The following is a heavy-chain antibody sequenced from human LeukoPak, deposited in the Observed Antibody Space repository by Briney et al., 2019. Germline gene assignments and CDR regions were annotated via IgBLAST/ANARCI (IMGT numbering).Heavy chain of an antibody. D-gene: IGHD2-15*01. CDR3: ARQRYCSGGSCSYRGFDY. CDR1: GFRFTSYW. V-gene: IGHV5-51*01. J-gene: IGHJ4*02. Sequence: GESLKISCKGSGFRFTSYWIGWVRQMPGKGLEWMGIIYPGDSDTRYSPSFQGQVTISADNSISTAYRQWSSLKASDTAMYYCARQRYCSGGSCSYRGFDYWGQGTLVTVSS. CDR2: IYPGDSDT.